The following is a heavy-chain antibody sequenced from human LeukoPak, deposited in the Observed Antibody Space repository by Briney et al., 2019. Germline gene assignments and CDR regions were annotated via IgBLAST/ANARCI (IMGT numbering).Heavy chain of an antibody. J-gene: IGHJ6*02. CDR1: GGSISSYY. D-gene: IGHD6-19*01. CDR2: IYTSGST. Sequence: SETLSLTCTVSGGSISSYYWSWIRQPAGKGLEWIGRIYTSGSTNYNPSLKSRVTMSVDTSKNQFSLKLSSVTAADTAVYYCARQSVGSGWFRGYYYYYGMDVWGQGTTVTVSS. CDR3: ARQSVGSGWFRGYYYYYGMDV. V-gene: IGHV4-4*07.